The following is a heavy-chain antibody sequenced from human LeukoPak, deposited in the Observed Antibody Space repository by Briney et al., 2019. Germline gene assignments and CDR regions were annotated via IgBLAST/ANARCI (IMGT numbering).Heavy chain of an antibody. CDR3: ARGNDFGSEFAVYYYYGMDV. J-gene: IGHJ6*02. V-gene: IGHV4-59*08. CDR1: GGSISSYY. CDR2: IYYSGST. Sequence: SETLSLTCTVSGGSISSYYWSRIRQPPGKGLEWIGYIYYSGSTNYNPSLKSRVTISVDTSKNQFSLKLSSVTAADTAVYYCARGNDFGSEFAVYYYYGMDVWGQGTTVTVSS. D-gene: IGHD1-1*01.